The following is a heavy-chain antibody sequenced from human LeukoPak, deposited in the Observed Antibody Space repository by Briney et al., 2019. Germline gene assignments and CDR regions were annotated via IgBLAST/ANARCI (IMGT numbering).Heavy chain of an antibody. V-gene: IGHV1-69*05. D-gene: IGHD2-15*01. CDR2: IIPIFGTA. Sequence: GSSVKVSCKASGGTFSSYAISWVRQAPGQGLEWMGGIIPIFGTANYAQKFQGRVTITTDESTSTAYMELSSLRSEDTAVYYCARGYCSGGSCYPSFDYWGQGTLVTVSS. CDR3: ARGYCSGGSCYPSFDY. CDR1: GGTFSSYA. J-gene: IGHJ4*02.